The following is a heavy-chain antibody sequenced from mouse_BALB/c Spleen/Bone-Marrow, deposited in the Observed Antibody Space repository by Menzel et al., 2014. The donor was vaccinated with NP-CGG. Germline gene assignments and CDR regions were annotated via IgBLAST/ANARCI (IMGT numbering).Heavy chain of an antibody. CDR1: GFTFSSYT. Sequence: EVQLVESGGGLVQPGGSLKLSCAASGFTFSSYTVSWVRQTPENRLEWVAYISNGGGSTYYPDTVKGRFTISRDNAKNTLYLQMSSLKSEDTAMYYCARQLGLRWAMDYWGQGTSVTVSS. V-gene: IGHV5-12-2*01. D-gene: IGHD3-1*01. J-gene: IGHJ4*01. CDR3: ARQLGLRWAMDY. CDR2: ISNGGGST.